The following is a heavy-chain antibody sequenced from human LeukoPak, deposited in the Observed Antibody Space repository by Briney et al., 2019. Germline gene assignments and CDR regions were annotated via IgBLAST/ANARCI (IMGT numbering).Heavy chain of an antibody. Sequence: GASVKVSCKASGYTFTGYYMHWVRQAPGQGLEWMGWINPNSGGTNYAQKFQGRVTMTRDTSISTAYMEPSRLRSDDTAVYYCARAGGDSSGYFDYWGQGTLVTVSS. CDR1: GYTFTGYY. CDR2: INPNSGGT. CDR3: ARAGGDSSGYFDY. D-gene: IGHD3-22*01. J-gene: IGHJ4*02. V-gene: IGHV1-2*02.